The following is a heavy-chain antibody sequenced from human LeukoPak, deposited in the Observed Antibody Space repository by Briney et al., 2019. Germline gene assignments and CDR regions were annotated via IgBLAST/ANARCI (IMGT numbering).Heavy chain of an antibody. CDR2: ISSSGSTI. D-gene: IGHD3-10*01. J-gene: IGHJ6*02. CDR1: GFTFSSYE. Sequence: GGSLRLSCAASGFTFSSYEMNWVRQAPGKGLEWVSYISSSGSTIYYADSVKGRFTISRDNAKNSLYLQMNSLRAEDTAVYYCARDLQLWFGELNYYGMDVWGQGTTVTVSS. CDR3: ARDLQLWFGELNYYGMDV. V-gene: IGHV3-48*03.